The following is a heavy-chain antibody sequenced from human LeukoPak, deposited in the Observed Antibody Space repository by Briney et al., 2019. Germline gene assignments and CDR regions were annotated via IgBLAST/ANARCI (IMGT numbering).Heavy chain of an antibody. CDR1: GFPFSSYW. Sequence: GGSLRLSCVASGFPFSSYWMTWVRQAPGKGLEWVANIKQDGSKKCYVDSVKGRFTISRDNAKNSLYLQMNSLRAEDTAIYYCTRVGYIDEGIDYWGQGTLVTVPS. J-gene: IGHJ4*02. CDR3: TRVGYIDEGIDY. D-gene: IGHD5-24*01. CDR2: IKQDGSKK. V-gene: IGHV3-7*04.